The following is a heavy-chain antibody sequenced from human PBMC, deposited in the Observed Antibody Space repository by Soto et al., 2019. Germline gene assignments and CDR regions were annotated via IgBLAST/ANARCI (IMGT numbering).Heavy chain of an antibody. J-gene: IGHJ3*02. CDR3: AKATATGGGAFDI. CDR2: ILVGGST. V-gene: IGHV3-23*01. D-gene: IGHD2-8*02. Sequence: GGSLRLSCAASGFTCSSYDMSWVRQAPGKGLEWVSTILVGGSTHYPDSVKCRFTISRDNSKNTAFLQMNSLTAGDTAVYYCAKATATGGGAFDICGQGTVVTVSS. CDR1: GFTCSSYD.